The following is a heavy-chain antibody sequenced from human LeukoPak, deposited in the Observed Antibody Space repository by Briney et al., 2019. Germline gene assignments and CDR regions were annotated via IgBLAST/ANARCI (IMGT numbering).Heavy chain of an antibody. CDR1: GDSISRGGFC. D-gene: IGHD2-8*01. V-gene: IGHV4-31*03. Sequence: PSETLSLTCSVSGDSISRGGFCLSCIRQHPGKGLVWIGYICGIGNTYYNPSLESRLIISVDTSKNHLSLKLSSVTAADTAVYYCARLPYGQMIYANDGFDTWGQGTMVTVSS. CDR3: ARLPYGQMIYANDGFDT. CDR2: ICGIGNT. J-gene: IGHJ3*02.